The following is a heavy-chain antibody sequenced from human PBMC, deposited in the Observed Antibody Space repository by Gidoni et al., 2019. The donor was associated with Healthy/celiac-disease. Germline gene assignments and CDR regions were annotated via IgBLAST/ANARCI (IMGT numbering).Heavy chain of an antibody. CDR1: GFTFDDYT. V-gene: IGHV3-43*01. CDR2: ISWDGGST. Sequence: EVQLVESGGVVVQPGGSLRLSCAASGFTFDDYTMHWVRQAPGKGLEWVSLISWDGGSTYYADSVKGRFTISRDNSKNSLYLQMNSLRTEDTALYYCAKDIGGSSWLGYWGQGTLVTVSS. CDR3: AKDIGGSSWLGY. J-gene: IGHJ4*02. D-gene: IGHD6-13*01.